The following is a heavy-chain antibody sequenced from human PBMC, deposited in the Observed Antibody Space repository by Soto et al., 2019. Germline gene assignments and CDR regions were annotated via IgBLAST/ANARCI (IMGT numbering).Heavy chain of an antibody. CDR3: ARCRIAADGTLYNWFYP. V-gene: IGHV1-3*05. Sequence: QVQLVQSGAEEKKPGASVKVSCKASGYTLTSYSMHWVLQAPGQRLEWMGWINAGNGNTKYSQKFQGRVTITRDTSANTGYMELSSLRSEDTAVYYCARCRIAADGTLYNWFYPWGQGPLVTVSS. D-gene: IGHD6-13*01. J-gene: IGHJ5*02. CDR2: INAGNGNT. CDR1: GYTLTSYS.